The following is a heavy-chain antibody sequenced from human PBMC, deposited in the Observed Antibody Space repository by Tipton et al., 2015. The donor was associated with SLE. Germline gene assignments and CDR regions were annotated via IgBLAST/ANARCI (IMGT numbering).Heavy chain of an antibody. CDR2: IWYDGSNK. V-gene: IGHV3-33*01. D-gene: IGHD3-22*01. CDR1: GFTFSSYG. Sequence: RSLRLSCAASGFTFSSYGMHWVRQAPGKGLEWVAVIWYDGSNKYYADSVKGRFTISRDNSKNTLYLQMNSLRAEDTAVYYCARGASYYYDSSGYYYVDFFGYWGQGTLVTVSS. J-gene: IGHJ4*02. CDR3: ARGASYYYDSSGYYYVDFFGY.